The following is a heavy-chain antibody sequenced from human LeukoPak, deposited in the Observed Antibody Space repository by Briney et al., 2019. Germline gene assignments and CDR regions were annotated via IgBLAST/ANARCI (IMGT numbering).Heavy chain of an antibody. CDR3: ARDSDNWNYFDY. Sequence: SVKVSCKASGGTFSSCAISWVRQAPGQGLEWMGGIIPIFGTANYAQKFQGRVTITADESTSTAYMELSSLRSEDTAVYYCARDSDNWNYFDYWGQGTLVTVSS. V-gene: IGHV1-69*13. J-gene: IGHJ4*02. CDR1: GGTFSSCA. D-gene: IGHD1-20*01. CDR2: IIPIFGTA.